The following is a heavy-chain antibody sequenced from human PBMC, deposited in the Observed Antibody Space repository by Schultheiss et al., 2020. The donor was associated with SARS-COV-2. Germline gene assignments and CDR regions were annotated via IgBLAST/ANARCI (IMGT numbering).Heavy chain of an antibody. Sequence: SQTLSLTCVISGDSVSSNDAAWNWIRQSPSRGLEWLGRTYYRSKWYNDYAVSVKSRITINPDTSKNQFSLRLNSVTAADTAVYYCARHGDLPGSLFDYWGQGTLVTVSS. D-gene: IGHD7-27*01. CDR3: ARHGDLPGSLFDY. J-gene: IGHJ4*02. CDR2: TYYRSKWYN. CDR1: GDSVSSNDAA. V-gene: IGHV6-1*01.